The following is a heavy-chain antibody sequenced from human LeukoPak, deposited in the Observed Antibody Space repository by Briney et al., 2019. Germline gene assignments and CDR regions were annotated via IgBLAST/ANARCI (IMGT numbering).Heavy chain of an antibody. D-gene: IGHD4-17*01. CDR2: IKQDGSEK. V-gene: IGHV3-7*03. CDR1: GFTFSSYW. Sequence: PGGSLRLSCAASGFTFSSYWMSWVRQAPGKGLEWVANIKQDGSEKYYVDSVKGRFTISRDNAKNSLYLQMNSLRAEDTAVYYCARVTVIYYYYYMDVWGKGTTVTISS. J-gene: IGHJ6*03. CDR3: ARVTVIYYYYYMDV.